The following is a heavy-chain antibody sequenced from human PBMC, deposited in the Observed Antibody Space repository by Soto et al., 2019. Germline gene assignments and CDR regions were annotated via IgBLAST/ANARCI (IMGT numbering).Heavy chain of an antibody. V-gene: IGHV1-18*03. CDR3: ARAKQQLFLPAPDY. Sequence: ASVKVSCKASGYTFTSYGISWVRQAPGQGLEWMGWISAYNGNTNYAQKLQGRVTMTTDTSTSTAYMELRSLRSDDMAVYYCARAKQQLFLPAPDYWGQGTLVTVSS. CDR1: GYTFTSYG. D-gene: IGHD6-13*01. CDR2: ISAYNGNT. J-gene: IGHJ4*02.